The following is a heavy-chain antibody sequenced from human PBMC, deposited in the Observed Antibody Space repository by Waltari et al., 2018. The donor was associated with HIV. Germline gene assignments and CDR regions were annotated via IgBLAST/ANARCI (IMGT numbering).Heavy chain of an antibody. J-gene: IGHJ6*02. V-gene: IGHV3-30*18. CDR3: AKDTHYGSGAYGMDV. CDR1: GFPFSSYG. D-gene: IGHD3-10*01. Sequence: QVQLVESGGGVVQPGRSLRLSCAASGFPFSSYGMPWVRQAPGKGLEWVAVISYDGSNKYYADSVKGRFTISRDNSKNTLYLQMNSLRAEDTAVYYCAKDTHYGSGAYGMDVWGQGTTVTVSS. CDR2: ISYDGSNK.